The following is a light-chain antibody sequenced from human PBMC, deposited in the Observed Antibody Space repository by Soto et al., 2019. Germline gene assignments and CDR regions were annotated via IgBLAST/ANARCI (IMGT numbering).Light chain of an antibody. CDR3: LLSHGPSYLV. CDR2: DTS. CDR1: TGAVTSGHY. J-gene: IGLJ2*01. V-gene: IGLV7-46*01. Sequence: QAVVTQEPSLTVSPGGTVTLTCGSSTGAVTSGHYPYWFQQKPGQAPRTLIYDTSTKHSWTPARFSGSLLGGKAALTLSGAQPEDEAEYYCLLSHGPSYLVFGGGTKLTVL.